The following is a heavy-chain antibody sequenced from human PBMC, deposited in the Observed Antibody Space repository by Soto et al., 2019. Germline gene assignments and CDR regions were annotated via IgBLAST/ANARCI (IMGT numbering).Heavy chain of an antibody. CDR3: ARGYCSSTSCYLPKTNYYYYYYGMDV. Sequence: SVKVSCKASGGTFSSYAISWVRQAPGQGLEWMGGIIPIFGTANYAQKFQGRVTITADESTSTAYMELSSLRSEDTAVYYCARGYCSSTSCYLPKTNYYYYYYGMDVWGQGTTVTVSS. D-gene: IGHD2-2*01. V-gene: IGHV1-69*13. CDR1: GGTFSSYA. CDR2: IIPIFGTA. J-gene: IGHJ6*02.